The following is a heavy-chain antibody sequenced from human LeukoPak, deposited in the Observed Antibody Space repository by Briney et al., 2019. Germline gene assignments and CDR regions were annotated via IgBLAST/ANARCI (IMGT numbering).Heavy chain of an antibody. CDR1: GGSISSGSYY. CDR3: ARDGDFWSGYGGDWNWFDP. CDR2: IYTSGST. V-gene: IGHV4-61*02. J-gene: IGHJ5*02. D-gene: IGHD3-3*01. Sequence: KTSETLSLTCTVSGGSISSGSYYWSWIRQPAGKGLEWIGRIYTSGSTNYNPSLKSRVTISVDTSKNQFSLKLSSVTAADTAVYYCARDGDFWSGYGGDWNWFDPWGQGTLVTVSS.